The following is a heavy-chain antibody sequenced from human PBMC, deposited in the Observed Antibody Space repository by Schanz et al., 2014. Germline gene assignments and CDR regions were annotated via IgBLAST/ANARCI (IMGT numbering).Heavy chain of an antibody. V-gene: IGHV3-53*01. CDR1: GFTVSSNY. Sequence: EVQLVESGGGLIQPGGSLRLSCAVSGFTVSSNYMSWVRQAPGKGLEWVSTVYMSAASTRYADSVKGRFIISRDSSKNTPLLQMKSLRPEDTAVYFCARDEGRDGYNLAFDVWGQGTLVTVSS. D-gene: IGHD5-12*01. CDR2: VYMSAAST. J-gene: IGHJ3*01. CDR3: ARDEGRDGYNLAFDV.